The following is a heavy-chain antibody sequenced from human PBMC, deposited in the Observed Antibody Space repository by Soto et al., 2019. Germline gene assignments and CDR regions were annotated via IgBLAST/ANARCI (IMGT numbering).Heavy chain of an antibody. CDR1: GYTFTSYG. CDR3: AREELELTFGYGMDV. V-gene: IGHV1-18*01. CDR2: ISAYNGNT. Sequence: QVQLVQSGAEVKKPGASVKVSCKASGYTFTSYGISWVRQAPGQGLEWMGWISAYNGNTNYAQKLQGRVTMTTDTSMSTAYMELRSLRADDTAVYYCAREELELTFGYGMDVWGQGTTVTVSS. J-gene: IGHJ6*02. D-gene: IGHD1-7*01.